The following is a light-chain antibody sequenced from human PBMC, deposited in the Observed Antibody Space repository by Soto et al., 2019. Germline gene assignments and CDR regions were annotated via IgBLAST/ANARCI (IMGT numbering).Light chain of an antibody. CDR1: QSIRSY. V-gene: IGKV1-39*01. Sequence: DIQMTQSPSSLSASVGDRVTITCRASQSIRSYLNWYQQKPGKAPKLLIYAASSLQSGVPSRFSGSRSGTDFTLTISSLQPEDFATYYCQQSYSIFMYTFGQGTQLQSK. CDR3: QQSYSIFMYT. J-gene: IGKJ2*01. CDR2: AAS.